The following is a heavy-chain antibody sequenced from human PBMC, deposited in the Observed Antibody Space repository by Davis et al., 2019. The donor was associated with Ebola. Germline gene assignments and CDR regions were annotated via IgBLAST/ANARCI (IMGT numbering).Heavy chain of an antibody. CDR2: TNQDGSEK. J-gene: IGHJ4*02. D-gene: IGHD3-9*01. Sequence: PGGSLRLSCAASGFTFSTSWMNWVRQAPGKALEWVANTNQDGSEKYYVDSVKGRFTISRDNAKNSLYLQMNSLRAEDTAVYYCAREIEYYEILTGYFPYWGQGTLVTVSS. V-gene: IGHV3-7*03. CDR1: GFTFSTSW. CDR3: AREIEYYEILTGYFPY.